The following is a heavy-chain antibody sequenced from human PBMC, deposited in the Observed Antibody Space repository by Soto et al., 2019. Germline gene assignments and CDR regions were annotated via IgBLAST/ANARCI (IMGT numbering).Heavy chain of an antibody. V-gene: IGHV3-21*01. J-gene: IGHJ3*02. D-gene: IGHD5-18*01. CDR1: GFTFSSYS. CDR3: AKIGRGYSYGYLVSSGWNALDI. CDR2: ISSSSSYI. Sequence: PRGSLRLSCAASGFTFSSYSMNWVRQAPGKGLEWVSSISSSSSYIYYADPVKGRFTISRDNAKNSLYLQMNSLRAEDTAVYYCAKIGRGYSYGYLVSSGWNALDIWGQGTMVTVSS.